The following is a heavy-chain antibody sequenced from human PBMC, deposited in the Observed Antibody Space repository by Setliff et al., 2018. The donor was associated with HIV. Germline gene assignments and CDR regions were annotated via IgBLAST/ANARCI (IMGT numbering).Heavy chain of an antibody. CDR2: INSDGSST. Sequence: GGSLRLSCAAPGFTFSNSWMNWVRQAPGKGLVWVSRINSDGSSTTYADSVKGRFTISRDNAKNTLYLQMNSLRAEDTAVYYCASSGSYGYWGQGTLVTVSS. CDR3: ASSGSYGY. D-gene: IGHD1-26*01. V-gene: IGHV3-74*01. J-gene: IGHJ4*02. CDR1: GFTFSNSW.